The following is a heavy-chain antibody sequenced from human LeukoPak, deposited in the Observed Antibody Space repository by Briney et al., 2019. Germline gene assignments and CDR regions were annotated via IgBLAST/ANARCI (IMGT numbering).Heavy chain of an antibody. D-gene: IGHD4-11*01. J-gene: IGHJ5*02. CDR2: INPSGGST. Sequence: ASVKVSCKASGYTFTGYYMHWVRQAPGQGLEWMGIINPSGGSTSYAQKFQGRVTMTRDTSTSTVYMELSSLRSEDTAVYYCARAREHGYSKYGFGPWGQGTLVTVSS. CDR3: ARAREHGYSKYGFGP. CDR1: GYTFTGYY. V-gene: IGHV1-46*01.